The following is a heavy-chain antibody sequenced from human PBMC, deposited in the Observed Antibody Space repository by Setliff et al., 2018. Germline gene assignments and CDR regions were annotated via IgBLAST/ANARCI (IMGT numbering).Heavy chain of an antibody. CDR2: IHYSGTT. D-gene: IGHD2-15*01. V-gene: IGHV4-31*01. CDR1: GDSMNSGPHYY. Sequence: SETLSLTCTVSGDSMNSGPHYYWSWIRQHPGKGLEWIGYIHYSGTTYYNPSLKSPVTISVDTSKNQFSLKVRSVTAADTAVYYCARQDCGGGTCYFDYWGQGTLGTVSS. J-gene: IGHJ4*02. CDR3: ARQDCGGGTCYFDY.